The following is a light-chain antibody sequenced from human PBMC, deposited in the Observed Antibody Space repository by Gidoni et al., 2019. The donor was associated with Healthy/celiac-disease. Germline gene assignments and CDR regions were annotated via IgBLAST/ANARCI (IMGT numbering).Light chain of an antibody. CDR3: QQYNNWPRT. V-gene: IGKV3-15*01. CDR2: GAS. J-gene: IGKJ1*01. Sequence: EIVMTQSPATLSVSPGERATLSCRASQSVSSNLAWYQQKPCQAPRLLIYGASTRATGIPARFSGRGSGTEFTLTISSLQSEDFAVYSCQQYNNWPRTFGQGTKVEIK. CDR1: QSVSSN.